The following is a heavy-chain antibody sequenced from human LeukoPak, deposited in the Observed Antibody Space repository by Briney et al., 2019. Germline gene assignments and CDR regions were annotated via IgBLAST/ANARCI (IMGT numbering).Heavy chain of an antibody. D-gene: IGHD5-18*01. CDR3: AKERYSYGPGGFDP. CDR2: ISGSGGST. J-gene: IGHJ5*02. Sequence: GGSLRLSCAVSGFRVSDYYMSWVRQAPGKGLEWVSAISGSGGSTYYADSVKGRFTISRDNSKNTLYLQMNSLRAEDTAVYYCAKERYSYGPGGFDPWGQGTLVTVSS. V-gene: IGHV3-23*01. CDR1: GFRVSDYY.